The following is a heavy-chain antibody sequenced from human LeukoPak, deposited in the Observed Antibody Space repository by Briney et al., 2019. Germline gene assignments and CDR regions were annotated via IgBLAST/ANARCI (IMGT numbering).Heavy chain of an antibody. CDR1: GFTFSSYA. CDR2: ISGSGGST. J-gene: IGHJ1*01. V-gene: IGHV3-23*01. Sequence: PGGSLRLSCAASGFTFSSYAMSWVRQAPGKGLEWVSAISGSGGSTYYADSVKGRFTIPRDNSKNTLCLQMNSLRAEDTAVYYCANSRVAEYFQHWGQGTLVTVSS. D-gene: IGHD6-13*01. CDR3: ANSRVAEYFQH.